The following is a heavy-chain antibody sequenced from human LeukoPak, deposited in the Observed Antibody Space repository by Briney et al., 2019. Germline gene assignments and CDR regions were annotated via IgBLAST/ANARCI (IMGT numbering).Heavy chain of an antibody. CDR3: AREITYYDFWSGGYRFDP. CDR1: GFTFSSYS. V-gene: IGHV3-21*01. D-gene: IGHD3-3*01. Sequence: GGSLRLSCAASGFTFSSYSMNWVRQAPGKGLEWVSSISSSSSYIYYADSVKGRFTISRDNAKNSLYLQMNSLRAEDTAVYYRAREITYYDFWSGGYRFDPWGQGTLVTVSS. J-gene: IGHJ5*02. CDR2: ISSSSSYI.